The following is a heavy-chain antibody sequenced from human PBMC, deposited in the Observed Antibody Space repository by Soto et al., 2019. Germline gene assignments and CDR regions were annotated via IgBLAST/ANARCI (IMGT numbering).Heavy chain of an antibody. J-gene: IGHJ3*02. CDR1: GFTFSSYS. V-gene: IGHV3-21*01. CDR3: ARVPDGGNVEAI. CDR2: ISSSSSYI. Sequence: GGSLRLSCAASGFTFSSYSMNWVRQAPGKGLEWVSSISSSSSYIYYADSVKGRFTISRDNAKNSLYLQMNSLRAEDTAVYYCARVPDGGNVEAIWGQGTMVTLSS. D-gene: IGHD2-15*01.